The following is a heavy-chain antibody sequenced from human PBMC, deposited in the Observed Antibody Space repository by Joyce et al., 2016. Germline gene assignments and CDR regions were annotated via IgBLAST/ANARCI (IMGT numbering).Heavy chain of an antibody. CDR1: GYPFILYI. J-gene: IGHJ5*02. CDR3: ARGDSFGSRRYFDP. Sequence: QAQLVQSGAQVKAPGASVTLSCEASGYPFILYIMHWVPQAPGQGREWMGAVGPFEGSPSYAQKFQGRLTMTRDTSTKTIYMELSILTPDDTAIYYCARGDSFGSRRYFDPWGQGTLVTVSS. V-gene: IGHV1-46*01. D-gene: IGHD2-21*02. CDR2: VGPFEGSP.